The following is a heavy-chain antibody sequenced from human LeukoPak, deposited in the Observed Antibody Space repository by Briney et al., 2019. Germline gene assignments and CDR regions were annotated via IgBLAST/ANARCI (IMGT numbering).Heavy chain of an antibody. CDR3: AKDQTLAAAGTAFDY. V-gene: IGHV3-23*01. Sequence: GGSLRLSCAASGFTFSSYAMSWVRQAPGKGLEWVSAISGSGGSTYYADSVKGRFTNSRDNSKNTLYLQMNSLRAEDTAVYYCAKDQTLAAAGTAFDYWGQGTLVTVSS. CDR2: ISGSGGST. J-gene: IGHJ4*02. D-gene: IGHD6-13*01. CDR1: GFTFSSYA.